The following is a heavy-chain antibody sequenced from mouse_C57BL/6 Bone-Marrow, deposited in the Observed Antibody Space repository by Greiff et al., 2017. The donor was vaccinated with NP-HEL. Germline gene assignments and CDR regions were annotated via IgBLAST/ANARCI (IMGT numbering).Heavy chain of an antibody. Sequence: EVQLQQSGPVLVKPGASVKMSCKASGYTFTDYYMNWVKQSHGKSLEWIGVINPYNGGTSYNQKFKGKATLTVDKSSSTAYMELNSLTSEDSSVYYCAGDYYGSSFDYWGQGPTLTVSS. V-gene: IGHV1-19*01. CDR2: INPYNGGT. D-gene: IGHD1-1*01. CDR3: AGDYYGSSFDY. CDR1: GYTFTDYY. J-gene: IGHJ2*01.